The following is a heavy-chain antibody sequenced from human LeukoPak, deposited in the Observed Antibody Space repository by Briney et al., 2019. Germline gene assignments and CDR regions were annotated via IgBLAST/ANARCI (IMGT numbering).Heavy chain of an antibody. CDR3: ARTPYDSGYYYYY. J-gene: IGHJ4*02. CDR1: GGTFSSYA. D-gene: IGHD1-26*01. CDR2: IIPIFGTA. Sequence: SVKVSCKASGGTFSSYAISWVRQAPGQGLEWMGGIIPIFGTANYAQKFQGRVTMTRDTSTSTVYMELSSLRSEDTAVYYCARTPYDSGYYYYYWGQGTLVTVSS. V-gene: IGHV1-69*05.